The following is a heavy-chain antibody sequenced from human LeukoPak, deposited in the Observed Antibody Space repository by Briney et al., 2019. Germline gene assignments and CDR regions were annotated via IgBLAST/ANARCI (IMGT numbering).Heavy chain of an antibody. CDR3: ARSSIIAAAGPYYFDY. CDR2: IIPIFGTA. CDR1: GGTFSSYA. Sequence: WASVKVSCKASGGTFSSYAISWVRQAPGQGLEWMGGIIPIFGTANYAQRFQGGVTITADKSTSTAYMELSSLRSEDTAVYYCARSSIIAAAGPYYFDYWGQGTLVTVSS. V-gene: IGHV1-69*06. D-gene: IGHD6-13*01. J-gene: IGHJ4*02.